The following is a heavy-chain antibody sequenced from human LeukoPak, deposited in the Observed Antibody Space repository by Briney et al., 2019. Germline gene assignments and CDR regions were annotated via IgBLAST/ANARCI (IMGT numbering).Heavy chain of an antibody. CDR2: IWYDESNK. Sequence: GGSLRLSCVASGFTFSLFGMHWVRQAPGKGLEWVAVIWYDESNKYYADSVKGRFTISRDNAKNSLYLQMNSLRAEDTAVYYCASDYDSSGYPDYWGQGTLVTVSS. V-gene: IGHV3-33*01. D-gene: IGHD3-22*01. J-gene: IGHJ4*02. CDR3: ASDYDSSGYPDY. CDR1: GFTFSLFG.